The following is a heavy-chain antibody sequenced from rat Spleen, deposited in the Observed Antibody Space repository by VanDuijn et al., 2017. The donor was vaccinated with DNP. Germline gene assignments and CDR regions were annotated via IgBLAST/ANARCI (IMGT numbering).Heavy chain of an antibody. CDR2: ISYDGGST. CDR3: ARGSGTYYWYFDF. D-gene: IGHD4-4*01. V-gene: IGHV5-20*01. CDR1: GFTFSNYG. Sequence: EVQLVESGGGSVQSGRSLKLSCAASGFTFSNYGMAWVRQAPKKGLEWVASISYDGGSTYYRDSVKGRFTISRDNAKSSLYLQMNSLRSEDTATCDCARGSGTYYWYFDFWGPGTMVTGSS. J-gene: IGHJ1*01.